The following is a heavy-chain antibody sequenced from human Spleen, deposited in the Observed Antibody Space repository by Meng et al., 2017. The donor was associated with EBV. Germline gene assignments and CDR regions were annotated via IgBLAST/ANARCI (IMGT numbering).Heavy chain of an antibody. CDR2: ISSNSRYT. Sequence: EVQLVESGGGLVKPGGSLRLSCAASGFTFSAYNINWVRQAPGKGLEWVSSISSNSRYTYYADSVKGRFTISRDNGKNSLYLQMNSLRAEDTAFYYCARDSNYYYDTSGYGTDSWGPGTMVTVSA. J-gene: IGHJ4*02. D-gene: IGHD3-22*01. V-gene: IGHV3-21*02. CDR1: GFTFSAYN. CDR3: ARDSNYYYDTSGYGTDS.